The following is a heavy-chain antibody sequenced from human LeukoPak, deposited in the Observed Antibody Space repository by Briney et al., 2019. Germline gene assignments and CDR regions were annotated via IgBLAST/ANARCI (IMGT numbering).Heavy chain of an antibody. D-gene: IGHD3-16*01. Sequence: GASVKVSCKASGYTFTSYGISWVRQAPGQGLEWMGWISTYNGYTNYAQKLQGRVTMTTDTSTSTAYMGLRSLRSDDTAVYYCARVRRGAGWYFDLWGRGTLVIVSS. V-gene: IGHV1-18*01. J-gene: IGHJ2*01. CDR1: GYTFTSYG. CDR2: ISTYNGYT. CDR3: ARVRRGAGWYFDL.